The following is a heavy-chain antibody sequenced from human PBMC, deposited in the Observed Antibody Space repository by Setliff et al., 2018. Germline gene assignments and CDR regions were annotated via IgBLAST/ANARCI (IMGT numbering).Heavy chain of an antibody. V-gene: IGHV1-3*01. D-gene: IGHD2-2*02. Sequence: ASVKVSCKASGYIFTYYAIHWVRQAPGQRLEWMGWINAGNGNTKYSQKFQGRVTITRDTSASTAYMELSSLTSEDTAVYYCARDREYCSRTSCYIDYWGQGTLVTVSS. CDR3: ARDREYCSRTSCYIDY. J-gene: IGHJ4*02. CDR2: INAGNGNT. CDR1: GYIFTYYA.